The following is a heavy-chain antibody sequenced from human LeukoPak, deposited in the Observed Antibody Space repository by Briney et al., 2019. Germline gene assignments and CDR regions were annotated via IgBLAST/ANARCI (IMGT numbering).Heavy chain of an antibody. CDR1: GFTVDSNY. CDR2: IYTGGNT. CDR3: ARGDDSGYYDYFDY. Sequence: GGSLRLSCAASGFTVDSNYLSWVRQAPGKRLEWVSTIYTGGNTYYAASVKGRFTISRDFSKNTVFLHMNSLRAEDTAMYYCARGDDSGYYDYFDYWGQGALVTVSS. V-gene: IGHV3-53*01. D-gene: IGHD3-22*01. J-gene: IGHJ4*02.